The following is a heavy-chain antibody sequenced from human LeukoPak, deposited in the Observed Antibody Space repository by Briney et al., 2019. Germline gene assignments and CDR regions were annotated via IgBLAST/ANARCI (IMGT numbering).Heavy chain of an antibody. CDR2: INQGGSAK. CDR1: GFIFSRDW. J-gene: IGHJ3*02. V-gene: IGHV3-7*03. Sequence: GGSLRLTCTSSGFIFSRDWQNWERQAPGKGLEWVANINQGGSAKYYVDSVKGRFTVARDNAKNPRYLQMNSLRAEDTAVYYCVRDPGILTGVAFDIWGQGTMVTVSS. D-gene: IGHD3-9*01. CDR3: VRDPGILTGVAFDI.